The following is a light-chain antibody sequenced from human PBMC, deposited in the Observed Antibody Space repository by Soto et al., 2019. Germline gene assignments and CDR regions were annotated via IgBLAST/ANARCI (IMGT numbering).Light chain of an antibody. CDR2: DAS. CDR3: QQRSNWPPT. V-gene: IGKV3-11*01. Sequence: EIVLTQSPATLSLSPGERATLSCRASQSVSSYLAWYQQKPGQAPRLLIYDASNKATGIPVGFSGSGSGTDFTLTISSLEPEDFAVYYCQQRSNWPPTFGQGTKVDIK. J-gene: IGKJ1*01. CDR1: QSVSSY.